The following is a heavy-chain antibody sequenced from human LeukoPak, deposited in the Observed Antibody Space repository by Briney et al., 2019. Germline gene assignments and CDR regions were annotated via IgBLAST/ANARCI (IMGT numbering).Heavy chain of an antibody. J-gene: IGHJ3*02. CDR3: ASAIGVAGPDAFDI. V-gene: IGHV5-51*01. CDR1: GYSFTSHW. D-gene: IGHD6-19*01. Sequence: GESLKISWKGSGYSFTSHWFAWVRQMPGKGLEWMGIIYPAESDTRYSPSFQGQVTISADKSITTAYLQSSSLTASDTAIYYCASAIGVAGPDAFDIWGQGTMVTVSS. CDR2: IYPAESDT.